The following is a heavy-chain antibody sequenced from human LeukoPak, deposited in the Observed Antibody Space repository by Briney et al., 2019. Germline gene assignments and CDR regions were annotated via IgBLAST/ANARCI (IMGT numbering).Heavy chain of an antibody. V-gene: IGHV3-7*05. Sequence: PGGSLRLSCAASGFTFSSYWMSWVRQAPGKGLEWVANIKQDGSEKYYVDSVKGRFTISRDNAKNSLYLQMNSLRAEDTAVYYYARVSGSYAVAFDIWGQGTMVTVSS. D-gene: IGHD1-26*01. CDR2: IKQDGSEK. CDR3: ARVSGSYAVAFDI. J-gene: IGHJ3*02. CDR1: GFTFSSYW.